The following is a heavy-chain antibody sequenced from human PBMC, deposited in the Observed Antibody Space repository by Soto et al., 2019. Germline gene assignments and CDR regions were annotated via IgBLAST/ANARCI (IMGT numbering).Heavy chain of an antibody. CDR2: LSYDGSNK. J-gene: IGHJ6*02. CDR1: GFTFSTYA. V-gene: IGHV3-30*03. D-gene: IGHD2-2*01. Sequence: QVQLVESGGGVVQPGRSLRLSCAASGFTFSTYAMHWVRQAPGKGLEWVAVLSYDGSNKYYADSVMGRFTISRDNSKNTLYLQMNSLRAEDTAVYYCARVVPAAMYYYYGMDVWGQGTTVTVSS. CDR3: ARVVPAAMYYYYGMDV.